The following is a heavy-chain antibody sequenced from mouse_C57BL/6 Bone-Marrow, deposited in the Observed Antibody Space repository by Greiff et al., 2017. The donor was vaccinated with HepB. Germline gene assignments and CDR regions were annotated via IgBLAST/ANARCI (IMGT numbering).Heavy chain of an antibody. CDR1: GFTFSSYA. V-gene: IGHV5-4*01. D-gene: IGHD4-1*01. CDR2: ISDGGSYT. J-gene: IGHJ3*01. CDR3: ARGGGTGTGFAY. Sequence: EVQVVESGGGLVKPGGSLKLSCAASGFTFSSYAMSWVRQTPEKRLEWVATISDGGSYTYYPDNVKGRFTISRDNAKNNLYLQMSHLKSEDTAMYYCARGGGTGTGFAYWGQGTLVTVSA.